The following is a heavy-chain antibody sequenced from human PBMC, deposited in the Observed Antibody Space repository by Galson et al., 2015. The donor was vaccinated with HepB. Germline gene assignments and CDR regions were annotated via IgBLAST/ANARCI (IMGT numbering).Heavy chain of an antibody. CDR1: GFTFDDYA. CDR3: AKDEVATMYGMDI. Sequence: SLRLSCAVSGFTFDDYAMHWVRQAPSKGLEWVSGISWNSGSIGYADSVKGRFTISRDNAKNSLYLQMNSLRVEDTALYYCAKDEVATMYGMDIWGQGTTVTVSS. J-gene: IGHJ6*02. V-gene: IGHV3-9*01. D-gene: IGHD5-12*01. CDR2: ISWNSGSI.